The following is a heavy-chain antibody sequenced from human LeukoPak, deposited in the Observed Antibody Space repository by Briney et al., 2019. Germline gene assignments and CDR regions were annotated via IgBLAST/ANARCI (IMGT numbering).Heavy chain of an antibody. D-gene: IGHD3-10*01. CDR3: VPQASLVRGVIIYDNYIDV. Sequence: GGSLRLSCEVSGVIFSSFAMNWVRQAPGKGLEWGSAISGTGGSTHYADSVKGRFSISRDNSKNTLHLQMNSLRAENTAVYYCVPQASLVRGVIIYDNYIDVWGKGTTVTVSS. V-gene: IGHV3-23*01. CDR2: ISGTGGST. CDR1: GVIFSSFA. J-gene: IGHJ6*03.